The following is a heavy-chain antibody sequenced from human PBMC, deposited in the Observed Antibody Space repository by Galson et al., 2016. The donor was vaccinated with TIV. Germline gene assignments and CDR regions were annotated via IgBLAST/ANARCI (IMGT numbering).Heavy chain of an antibody. J-gene: IGHJ6*02. V-gene: IGHV3-11*01. CDR2: ISPSGITM. D-gene: IGHD5-18*01. Sequence: LRLSCAASGFGFSDYFMTWVRQAPGKGLEWISDISPSGITMYYADSVKGRFTISRDNAKSSLYLQMNTLRVEDTAVYYCTRDVTRMDVWGQGTTVTVSS. CDR1: GFGFSDYF. CDR3: TRDVTRMDV.